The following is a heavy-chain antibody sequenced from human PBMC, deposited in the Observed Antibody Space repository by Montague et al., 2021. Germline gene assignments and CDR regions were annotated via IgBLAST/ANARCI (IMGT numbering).Heavy chain of an antibody. Sequence: SLRLSCAASGFTFSTYNIHWVRQAPGKGLEWVAALLYDGNNEYYADSVKGRFTFSRDNSKNTLCLQMNSLRAEDKAVYYCARGGGGYLDYWGQGTLVTVSS. CDR1: GFTFSTYN. V-gene: IGHV3-30-3*01. D-gene: IGHD1-26*01. J-gene: IGHJ4*03. CDR3: ARGGGGYLDY. CDR2: LLYDGNNE.